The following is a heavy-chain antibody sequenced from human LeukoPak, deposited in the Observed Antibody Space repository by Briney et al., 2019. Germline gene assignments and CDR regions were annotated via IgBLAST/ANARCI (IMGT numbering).Heavy chain of an antibody. CDR3: ARVGYCSSTSCYHTLASGMDV. Sequence: PSGTLSLTCAVYGGSFSGYYWSWLRQPPGKGLEWIGEINHSGSTNYNPSLKSRVTISVDTSKNQFSLKLSSVTAADTAVYYCARVGYCSSTSCYHTLASGMDVWGKGTTVTVSS. D-gene: IGHD2-2*03. CDR2: INHSGST. V-gene: IGHV4-34*01. CDR1: GGSFSGYY. J-gene: IGHJ6*04.